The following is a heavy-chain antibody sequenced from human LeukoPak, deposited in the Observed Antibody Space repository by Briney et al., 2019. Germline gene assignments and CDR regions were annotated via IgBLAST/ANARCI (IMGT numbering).Heavy chain of an antibody. D-gene: IGHD3-22*01. Sequence: PSETLSLTCAVYGGSFSGYYWSWIRQPPGKGLEWIGEINHSGSTNYNPSLKSRVTISVDTSKNQFSLKLSSVTAADTAVYYCARYDSSGYYQYYFDYWGQGTLVTVSS. J-gene: IGHJ4*02. CDR3: ARYDSSGYYQYYFDY. CDR1: GGSFSGYY. V-gene: IGHV4-34*01. CDR2: INHSGST.